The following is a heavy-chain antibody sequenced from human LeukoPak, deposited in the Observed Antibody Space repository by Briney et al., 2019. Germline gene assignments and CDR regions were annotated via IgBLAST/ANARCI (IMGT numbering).Heavy chain of an antibody. V-gene: IGHV3-9*01. CDR1: GFSFDDYA. D-gene: IGHD2-15*01. CDR3: ARWIVGFDS. Sequence: GGSLRLSCAGSGFSFDDYAMHWVRQAPGEGLEWVSGINENSGSIGYADSVKGRFTISRDNAKNSLYLQMNSLRIEGTAFYYCARWIVGFDSWGQGTLVTVSS. J-gene: IGHJ4*02. CDR2: INENSGSI.